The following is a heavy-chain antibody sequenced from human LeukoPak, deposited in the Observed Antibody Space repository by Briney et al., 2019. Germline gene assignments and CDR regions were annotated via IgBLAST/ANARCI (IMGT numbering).Heavy chain of an antibody. CDR3: AKETSRGTSGSPPDI. CDR2: ISASGGNT. Sequence: GGSLRLSCAASGFTFSSYIMSWVRQAPGKGLDWVSAISASGGNTYYADSVKGRFTISGDNSKNTLYLQMNSLRAEDTAVYYCAKETSRGTSGSPPDIWGQGTMVTVSS. V-gene: IGHV3-23*01. D-gene: IGHD3-10*01. CDR1: GFTFSSYI. J-gene: IGHJ3*02.